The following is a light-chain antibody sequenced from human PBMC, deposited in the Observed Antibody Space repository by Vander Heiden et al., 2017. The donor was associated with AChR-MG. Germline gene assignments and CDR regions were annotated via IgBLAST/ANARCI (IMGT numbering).Light chain of an antibody. Sequence: YELPQPPSAPASPGQPASITCSGDKLGDKYACWYQQKPGQSPVLVIYQDSKRPSGMPERFSGSNYGNTATLTISGTHAMDEADYYCQAWDSSTANVVFGGGTKLTVL. CDR2: QDS. CDR1: KLGDKY. V-gene: IGLV3-1*01. J-gene: IGLJ2*01. CDR3: QAWDSSTANVV.